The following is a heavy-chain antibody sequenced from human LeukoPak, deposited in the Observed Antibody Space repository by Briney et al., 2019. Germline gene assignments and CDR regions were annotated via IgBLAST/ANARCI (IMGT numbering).Heavy chain of an antibody. J-gene: IGHJ4*02. CDR1: GFTFSSYG. V-gene: IGHV3-30*18. CDR3: AKDLNYYGDSLDY. Sequence: GGSLRLSCAASGFTFSSYGMHWVRQAPGKGLEWVAVISYDGTNKYYADSVKGRFTISRDNSKNTLYLQMNSLRAEDTAVYYCAKDLNYYGDSLDYWGQGTLVTVSS. D-gene: IGHD4-17*01. CDR2: ISYDGTNK.